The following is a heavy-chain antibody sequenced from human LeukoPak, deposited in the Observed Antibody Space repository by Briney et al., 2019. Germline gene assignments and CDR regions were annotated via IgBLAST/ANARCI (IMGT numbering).Heavy chain of an antibody. V-gene: IGHV4-59*08. Sequence: SETLSLTCTVSGGSISSYYWSWIRQPPGKGLEWIGYIYYSGSTNYNPSLKSRVTISVDTSKNQFSLKLSSVTAADTAVYYCARHSQQARAFDIWGQGTMVTVSS. CDR1: GGSISSYY. CDR2: IYYSGST. CDR3: ARHSQQARAFDI. J-gene: IGHJ3*02. D-gene: IGHD6-13*01.